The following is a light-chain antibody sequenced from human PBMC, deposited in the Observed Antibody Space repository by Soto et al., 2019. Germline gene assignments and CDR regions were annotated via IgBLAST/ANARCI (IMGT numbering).Light chain of an antibody. V-gene: IGKV4-1*01. J-gene: IGKJ2*01. CDR1: QSVLYNSNNKNY. CDR3: QQYESPPPT. Sequence: DIVMTQSPDSLAVSLGERATINCKSSQSVLYNSNNKNYLAWYQQRPGQPPKLLIYWASTRESGVPDRFSGSGSGTDFTLTITSLQAEDVAVYYCQQYESPPPTCGQGTKLEIK. CDR2: WAS.